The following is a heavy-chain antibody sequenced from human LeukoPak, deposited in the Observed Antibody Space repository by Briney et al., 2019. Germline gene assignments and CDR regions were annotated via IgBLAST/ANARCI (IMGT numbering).Heavy chain of an antibody. J-gene: IGHJ4*02. V-gene: IGHV3-21*01. CDR1: GFTFSSYS. D-gene: IGHD1-26*01. CDR2: ISSSSSYI. Sequence: GGTLRLSCAASGFTFSSYSMNWVRQAPGKGLEWVSSISSSSSYIYYADSVKGRFTISRDNAKNSLYLQMNSLRAEDTAVYYCARVREPLAGYWGQGTLVTVSS. CDR3: ARVREPLAGY.